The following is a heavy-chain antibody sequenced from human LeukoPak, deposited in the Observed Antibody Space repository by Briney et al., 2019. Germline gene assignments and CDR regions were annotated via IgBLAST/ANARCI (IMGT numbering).Heavy chain of an antibody. D-gene: IGHD3-22*01. CDR2: INCDGHST. J-gene: IGHJ1*01. V-gene: IGHV3-64D*06. CDR1: GLSFSTFA. CDR3: VRDDVYYYDRGGYPQ. Sequence: AGGSLRLSCSASGLSFSTFAMHWARQAPGKGVEYVSAINCDGHSTYYADSVNGTFIIFRHNSKNTLYLQMSSLRPEDTAMYYCVRDDVYYYDRGGYPQWGQGTLVTVSS.